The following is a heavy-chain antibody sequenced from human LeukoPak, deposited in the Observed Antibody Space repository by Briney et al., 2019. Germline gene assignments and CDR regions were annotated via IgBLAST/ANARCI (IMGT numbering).Heavy chain of an antibody. CDR2: INPNSGGT. CDR1: GYTFTGYY. J-gene: IGHJ3*02. V-gene: IGHV1-2*02. Sequence: ALVKVSCKASGYTFTGYYMHWVRQAPGQGLEWMGWINPNSGGTNYAQKFQGRVTMTRDTSISTAYMELSRLRSDDTAVYYCAGSTVTTESGAFDIWGQGTMVTVSS. CDR3: AGSTVTTESGAFDI. D-gene: IGHD4-17*01.